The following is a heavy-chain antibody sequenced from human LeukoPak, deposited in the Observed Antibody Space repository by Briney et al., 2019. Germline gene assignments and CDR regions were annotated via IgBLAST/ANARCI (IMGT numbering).Heavy chain of an antibody. V-gene: IGHV3-23*01. CDR2: ISSTGGTA. J-gene: IGHJ6*03. CDR3: AKNGDRGAYCSGGSCYPYYYNMDV. D-gene: IGHD2-15*01. Sequence: GGSLRLSCAASGFTFSSFGMSWVRQAPGKGLEWVSAISSTGGTAYYADSGKGRFTISRDNSKNTLYLQMNSLRAEDTAIYYCAKNGDRGAYCSGGSCYPYYYNMDVWGKGTTVTISS. CDR1: GFTFSSFG.